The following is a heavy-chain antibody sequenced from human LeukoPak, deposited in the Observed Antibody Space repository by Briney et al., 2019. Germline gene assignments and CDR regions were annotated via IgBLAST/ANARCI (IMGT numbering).Heavy chain of an antibody. CDR1: GFTFDDYA. D-gene: IGHD6-6*01. V-gene: IGHV3-43*02. J-gene: IGHJ3*02. CDR2: ISGDGGSA. CDR3: ACIAARDAFDI. Sequence: PGGSLRLSCAASGFTFDDYAMHWVRQAPGKGLEWASLISGDGGSAYYADSVKGRSTISRDNSKNSLYLQMNSLRTEDTALYYCACIAARDAFDIWGQGTMVTVSS.